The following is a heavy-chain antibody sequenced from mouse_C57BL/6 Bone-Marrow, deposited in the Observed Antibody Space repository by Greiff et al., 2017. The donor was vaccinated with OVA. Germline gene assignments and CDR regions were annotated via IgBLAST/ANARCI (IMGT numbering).Heavy chain of an antibody. V-gene: IGHV1-81*01. J-gene: IGHJ3*01. CDR2: IYPRSGNT. CDR3: ARPRDYDVAY. Sequence: VQLKESGAELARPGASVKLSCKASGYTFTSYGISWVKQRTGQGLEWIGEIYPRSGNTYYNEKFKGKATLTADKSSSTAYMELRSLTSEDSAVYFCARPRDYDVAYWGQGTLVTVSA. D-gene: IGHD2-4*01. CDR1: GYTFTSYG.